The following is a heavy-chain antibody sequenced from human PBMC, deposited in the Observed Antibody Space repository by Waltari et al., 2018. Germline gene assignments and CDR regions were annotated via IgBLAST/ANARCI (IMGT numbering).Heavy chain of an antibody. CDR1: GGSISSYS. Sequence: QVQLQESGPGLVKPSETLSLTCTGSGGSISSYSCSWIRQPPGKGLEWIGYIYYSGSTNYNPSLKSRVTISVDTSKNQFSLKLSSVTAADTAVYYCARSTTLDWFDPWGQGTLVTVSS. CDR3: ARSTTLDWFDP. V-gene: IGHV4-59*01. CDR2: IYYSGST. J-gene: IGHJ5*02. D-gene: IGHD1-26*01.